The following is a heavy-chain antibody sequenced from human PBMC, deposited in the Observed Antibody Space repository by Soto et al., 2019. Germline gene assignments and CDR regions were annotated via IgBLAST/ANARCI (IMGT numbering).Heavy chain of an antibody. CDR1: GYTLTELS. Sequence: ASVKVSCKVSGYTLTELSMHWVRQAPGKGLEWMGGFDPEDGETIYAQKCQGRVTMTEDTSTDTAYMELSSLRSEDTAVYYCATAWRYSGYEGLYGMDVWGQGTTVTVSS. J-gene: IGHJ6*02. V-gene: IGHV1-24*01. CDR2: FDPEDGET. D-gene: IGHD5-12*01. CDR3: ATAWRYSGYEGLYGMDV.